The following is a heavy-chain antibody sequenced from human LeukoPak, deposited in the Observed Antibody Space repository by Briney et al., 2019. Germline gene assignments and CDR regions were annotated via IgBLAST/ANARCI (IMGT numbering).Heavy chain of an antibody. D-gene: IGHD1-26*01. Sequence: PGGSLRLSCAASGFTFSNAWMSWVRQAPGKGLEWVGEIYHNGNTEYNPSLSSRLLISVDKSKNQFSLKLTSVTAADTAMYYCASPSGRQYADALDIWGQGRMVIVSS. V-gene: IGHV4-4*02. CDR3: ASPSGRQYADALDI. CDR2: IYHNGNT. CDR1: GFTFSNAW. J-gene: IGHJ3*02.